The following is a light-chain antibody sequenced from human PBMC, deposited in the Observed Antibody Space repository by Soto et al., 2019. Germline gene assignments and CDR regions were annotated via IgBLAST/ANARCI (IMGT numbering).Light chain of an antibody. Sequence: EILLTQSPATLSVSPGERATLSCRASQSVSNNYLAWYQQKPGKAPRLLIYGASNRATGIPDRLSGSGSGTDFTLTIRRLEPEDFAVYYCQQYGGSGTFGQGTKVDIK. J-gene: IGKJ1*01. V-gene: IGKV3-20*01. CDR3: QQYGGSGT. CDR1: QSVSNNY. CDR2: GAS.